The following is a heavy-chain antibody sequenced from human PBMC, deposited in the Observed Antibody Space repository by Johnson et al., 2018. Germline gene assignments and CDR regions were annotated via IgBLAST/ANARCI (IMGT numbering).Heavy chain of an antibody. V-gene: IGHV5-51*03. J-gene: IGHJ3*02. CDR3: ARRGLGSAFDI. D-gene: IGHD3-10*01. CDR2: IYTGDSDT. Sequence: VQLVESGAEVKKQGESLKISCRGSRYSFSNYWIAWVRQMPAKGLEWMGIIYTGDSDTRDSPSFQGQVTTSADPSISTAYLQWGSPTASDSAMYYRARRGLGSAFDIWGQGTMVTVSS. CDR1: RYSFSNYW.